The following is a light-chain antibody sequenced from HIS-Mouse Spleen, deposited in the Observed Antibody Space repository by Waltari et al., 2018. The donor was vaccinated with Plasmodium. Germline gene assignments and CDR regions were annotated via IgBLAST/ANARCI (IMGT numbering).Light chain of an antibody. CDR3: QPRSNGPRVLT. CDR2: DSS. Sequence: EIVLTQSPATLSVSPGERATLSCRASQSVSSNLAWYQQKPGQAPRLLIYDSSNSATGIPAPVSSSGSGTDFTLTIISREPEDIAVYFCQPRSNGPRVLTFGAGTKVEIK. CDR1: QSVSSN. V-gene: IGKV3-11*01. J-gene: IGKJ4*01.